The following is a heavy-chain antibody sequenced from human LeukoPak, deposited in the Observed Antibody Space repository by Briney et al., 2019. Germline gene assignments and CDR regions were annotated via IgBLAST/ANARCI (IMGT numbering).Heavy chain of an antibody. CDR3: ARARRDGYNYGELVDY. CDR1: GYTFTSYD. V-gene: IGHV1-8*01. Sequence: ASVKVSCKASGYTFTSYDINWVRQATGQGLEWMGWMNPNSGNTGYAQKFQGRVTMTRNTSISTAYMELSSLRSEDTAVYYCARARRDGYNYGELVDYWGQGTLVTVSS. J-gene: IGHJ4*02. D-gene: IGHD5-24*01. CDR2: MNPNSGNT.